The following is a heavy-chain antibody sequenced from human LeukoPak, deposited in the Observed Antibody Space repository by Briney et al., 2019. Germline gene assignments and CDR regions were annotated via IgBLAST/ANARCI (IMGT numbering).Heavy chain of an antibody. CDR3: ARVGGSGYSYWFDP. J-gene: IGHJ5*02. V-gene: IGHV4-61*02. D-gene: IGHD3-22*01. CDR1: GGSICSDNYY. CDR2: IYTSGST. Sequence: SETLSLTCTVSGGSICSDNYYWSWIRQPAGKGLEWIGRIYTSGSTNYNPSLKSRVTMSVDTSKNQFSLKLSSVTAADTAVYYCARVGGSGYSYWFDPWGRGTLVTVSS.